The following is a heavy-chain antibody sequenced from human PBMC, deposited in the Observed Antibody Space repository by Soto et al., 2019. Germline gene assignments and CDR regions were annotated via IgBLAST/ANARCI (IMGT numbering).Heavy chain of an antibody. J-gene: IGHJ5*02. CDR1: GFTFSSYA. D-gene: IGHD6-19*01. Sequence: QVQLVESGGGVVQPGRSLRLSCAASGFTFSSYAMHWVRQAPGKGLEWVAVISYYGSNKYYADSVKGRFTISRDNSKNTLYLHMNSLRAEDTAVYYCARDLEVAVAGAWGQGTLVTVSS. CDR3: ARDLEVAVAGA. CDR2: ISYYGSNK. V-gene: IGHV3-30-3*01.